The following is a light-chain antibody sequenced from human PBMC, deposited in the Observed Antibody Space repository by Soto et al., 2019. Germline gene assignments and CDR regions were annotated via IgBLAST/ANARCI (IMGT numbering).Light chain of an antibody. Sequence: EIVFTHSPATLSLSPGETATLSCRASQSVSGSYLAWYQQKPGQTPRLLIYDASTRATGIPDRFVGSGSGTDFTLTISRLAPEDFAVYYCQQKTFGQGTKVDI. J-gene: IGKJ1*01. CDR2: DAS. CDR1: QSVSGSY. V-gene: IGKV3D-20*02. CDR3: QQKT.